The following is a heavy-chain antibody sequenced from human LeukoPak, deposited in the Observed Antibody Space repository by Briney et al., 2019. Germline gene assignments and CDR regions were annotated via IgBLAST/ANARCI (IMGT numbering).Heavy chain of an antibody. Sequence: GGSLRLSCAASGFAFSSSAMSWVRQAPGKGLEWVSGISGSGGTTYYADSVKGRFTISRDNSKNTLYLQMNSLRAEDTAVYYVATEIIFGLFKYWGKGTLVT. J-gene: IGHJ4*02. CDR2: ISGSGGTT. CDR1: GFAFSSSA. D-gene: IGHD3/OR15-3a*01. CDR3: ATEIIFGLFKY. V-gene: IGHV3-23*01.